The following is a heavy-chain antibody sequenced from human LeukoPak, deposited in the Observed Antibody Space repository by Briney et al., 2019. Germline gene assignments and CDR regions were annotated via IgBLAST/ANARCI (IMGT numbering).Heavy chain of an antibody. Sequence: GGSLRLSCAASGFTFSSYAMHWVRQAPGKGLEWVAIISDDGSNEYYADSVKGRFTISRDNSKNALYLQMNSLRAEDTAVYYCATPKGGSGSHRAPLEYWGQGTLVTVSS. J-gene: IGHJ4*02. V-gene: IGHV3-30-3*01. CDR2: ISDDGSNE. CDR1: GFTFSSYA. CDR3: ATPKGGSGSHRAPLEY. D-gene: IGHD3-10*01.